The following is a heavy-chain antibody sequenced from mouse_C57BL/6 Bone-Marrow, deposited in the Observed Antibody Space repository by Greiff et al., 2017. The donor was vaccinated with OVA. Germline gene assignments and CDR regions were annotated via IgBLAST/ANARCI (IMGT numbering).Heavy chain of an antibody. CDR1: GFTFSSYA. D-gene: IGHD2-13*01. Sequence: EVQLVESGEGLVKPGGSLKLSCAASGFTFSSYAMSWVRQTPEKRLEWVAYISSGGDYIYYADTVKGRFTISRDNARNTLYLQMSSLKSEDTAMYYCTRDGLLERYFDVWGTGTTVTVSS. CDR3: TRDGLLERYFDV. CDR2: ISSGGDYI. J-gene: IGHJ1*03. V-gene: IGHV5-9-1*02.